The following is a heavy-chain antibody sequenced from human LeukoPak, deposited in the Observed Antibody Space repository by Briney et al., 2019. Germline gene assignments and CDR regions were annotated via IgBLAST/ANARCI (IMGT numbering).Heavy chain of an antibody. CDR2: IYPGDSDT. J-gene: IGHJ5*02. D-gene: IGHD3-10*01. CDR3: ARQFDYGSGGLNWIDP. CDR1: GYSFTSYW. Sequence: GESLKISCKGSGYSFTSYWIGWVRQMPGKGLEWMGIIYPGDSDTRYSPSFQGQVTISADKSISTAYLQWSSLKASDTAMYYCARQFDYGSGGLNWIDPWGQGTLVTVSS. V-gene: IGHV5-51*01.